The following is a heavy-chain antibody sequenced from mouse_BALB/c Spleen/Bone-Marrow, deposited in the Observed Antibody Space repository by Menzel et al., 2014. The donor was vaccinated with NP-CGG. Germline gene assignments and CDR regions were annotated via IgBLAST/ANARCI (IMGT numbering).Heavy chain of an antibody. J-gene: IGHJ3*01. Sequence: EVKVVDSGGGLMQPGGSLKLSCAASGFYFSAYWMSWVRQAPGKGLEWIGEINPDSRTINYTPSLKEKFIISRDNAKNTLYLQMSKVRSEDTALYYCARLYDYGWFAYWGQGTLVTVSA. V-gene: IGHV4-1*02. CDR1: GFYFSAYW. CDR2: INPDSRTI. D-gene: IGHD2-4*01. CDR3: ARLYDYGWFAY.